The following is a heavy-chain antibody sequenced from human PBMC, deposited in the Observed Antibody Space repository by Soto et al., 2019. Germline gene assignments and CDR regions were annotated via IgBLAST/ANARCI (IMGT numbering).Heavy chain of an antibody. V-gene: IGHV3-23*05. CDR2: MYGSGGGI. J-gene: IGHJ4*02. Sequence: GGSLRLSCSASGFTFGTYAMSWVRQAPGKGLEWVSGMYGSGGGISYADAVKGRFTISRDNTNNLLYLLMRSLRVEDTAVYYCAKDRQPDGLWPFDHWGLGTLVTVSS. D-gene: IGHD2-8*01. CDR1: GFTFGTYA. CDR3: AKDRQPDGLWPFDH.